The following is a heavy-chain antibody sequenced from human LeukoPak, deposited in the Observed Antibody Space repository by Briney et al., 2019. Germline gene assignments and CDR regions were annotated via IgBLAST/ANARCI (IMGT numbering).Heavy chain of an antibody. CDR1: GFTFSNAW. J-gene: IGHJ4*02. V-gene: IGHV3-15*01. CDR2: IKSKTDGGTT. CDR3: TTVSDCSSTSCPPPFDY. Sequence: PGGSLRLSCAASGFTFSNAWMSWVRQAPGKGLEWVGRIKSKTDGGTTDYAAPVKGRFTISRDDSKNTLYLQMNSPKTEDTAVYYCTTVSDCSSTSCPPPFDYWGQGTLVTVSS. D-gene: IGHD2-2*01.